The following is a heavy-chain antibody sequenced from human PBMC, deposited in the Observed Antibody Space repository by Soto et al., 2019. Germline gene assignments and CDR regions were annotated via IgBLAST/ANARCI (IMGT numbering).Heavy chain of an antibody. D-gene: IGHD2-21*02. Sequence: QLQLQESGPGLVKPSETLSLTCTVSGGSISSSSYYWGWIRQPPGKGLEWIGSIYYSGSTYYNPSLNSRVTISVDTSKNQFSLKLSSVTAADTAVYYCARLVTAVTGDYYGMDVWGQGTTVTVSS. CDR1: GGSISSSSYY. CDR3: ARLVTAVTGDYYGMDV. CDR2: IYYSGST. V-gene: IGHV4-39*01. J-gene: IGHJ6*02.